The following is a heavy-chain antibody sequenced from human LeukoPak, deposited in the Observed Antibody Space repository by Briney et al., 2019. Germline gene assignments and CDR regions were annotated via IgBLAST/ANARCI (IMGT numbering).Heavy chain of an antibody. D-gene: IGHD2-8*01. CDR1: GFTFSSYS. CDR3: AKSDYVLMVYATLFDY. V-gene: IGHV3-21*04. CDR2: ISSSSSYI. J-gene: IGHJ4*02. Sequence: AGGSLRLSCAASGFTFSSYSMNWVRQAPGKGLEWVPSISSSSSYIYYADSVKGRFTISRDNSKNTLYLQMNSLRAEDTAVYYCAKSDYVLMVYATLFDYWGQGTLVTVSS.